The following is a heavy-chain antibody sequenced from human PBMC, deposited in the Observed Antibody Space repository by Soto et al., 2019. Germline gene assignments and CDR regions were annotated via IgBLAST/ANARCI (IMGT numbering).Heavy chain of an antibody. CDR3: ARAVEHINDYYYYGMDV. CDR2: IWYDGSNK. Sequence: GGSLRLSCAASGFTFSSYGMHWVRQAPGKGLEWVAVIWYDGSNKYYADSVKGRFTISRDNSKNTLYLQMNSLRAEDTAVYYCARAVEHINDYYYYGMDVWGQGTTVTVSS. J-gene: IGHJ6*02. V-gene: IGHV3-33*01. CDR1: GFTFSSYG. D-gene: IGHD1-1*01.